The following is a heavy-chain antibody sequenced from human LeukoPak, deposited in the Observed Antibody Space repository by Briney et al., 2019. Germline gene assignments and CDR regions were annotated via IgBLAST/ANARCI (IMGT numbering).Heavy chain of an antibody. D-gene: IGHD5-12*01. J-gene: IGHJ3*02. CDR1: GFTFSPYT. V-gene: IGHV3-21*04. CDR3: AKDWTESGYDAFVI. Sequence: GSLRLSCAASGFTFSPYTMNWVRQAPGKGLEWVSSISSSSSFIYYADSVKGRFNISRDNAKNSLYLQMNSLRAEGMALYYCAKDWTESGYDAFVIWGQGTMVTVSS. CDR2: ISSSSSFI.